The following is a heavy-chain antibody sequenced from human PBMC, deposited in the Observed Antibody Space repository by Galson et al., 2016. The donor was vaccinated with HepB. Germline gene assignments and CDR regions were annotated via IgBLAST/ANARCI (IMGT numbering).Heavy chain of an antibody. CDR2: ISYDGSNK. CDR3: ARRRCTGGSCYSDY. J-gene: IGHJ4*02. D-gene: IGHD2-8*02. V-gene: IGHV3-30*03. CDR1: GFTFSRYG. Sequence: SLRLSCAASGFTFSRYGMHWVRQGPGKGLEWVADISYDGSNKYYADSVKGRFTISRDNPKNTLSLQMNSLSTEDTAVYYCARRRCTGGSCYSDYWGQGTLVTVSS.